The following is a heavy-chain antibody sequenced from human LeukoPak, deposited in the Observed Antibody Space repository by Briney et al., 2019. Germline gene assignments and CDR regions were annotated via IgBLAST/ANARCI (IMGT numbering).Heavy chain of an antibody. CDR3: ARQIAVVEPTDPNWFDS. Sequence: SDTLTLICSVSGDSISSSSHYWGWLRQPPGKGLEWIGSIFFSGKAYYTASLKGRVTMSLATSKNQFSLRLTSVTAADTAVYYCARQIAVVEPTDPNWFDSWGQGTLVTVSS. D-gene: IGHD2-21*01. CDR2: IFFSGKA. CDR1: GDSISSSSHY. J-gene: IGHJ5*01. V-gene: IGHV4-39*07.